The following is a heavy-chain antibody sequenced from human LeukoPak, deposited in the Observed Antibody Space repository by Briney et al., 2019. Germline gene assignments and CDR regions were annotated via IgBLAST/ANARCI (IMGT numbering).Heavy chain of an antibody. CDR1: GGTFSSYA. CDR3: AILYSDYGDYGPFDY. D-gene: IGHD4-17*01. Sequence: ASVKLSCKASGGTFSSYAISWVRHASAPGLGLMGGIIPIFGTANYAQKFQGRVTITADESTSTAYMELSSLRSEDTAVYYCAILYSDYGDYGPFDYWGQGTLVTVSS. V-gene: IGHV1-69*13. J-gene: IGHJ4*02. CDR2: IIPIFGTA.